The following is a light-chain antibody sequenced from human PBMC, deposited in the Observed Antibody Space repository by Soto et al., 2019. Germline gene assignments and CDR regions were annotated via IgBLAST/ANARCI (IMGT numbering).Light chain of an antibody. Sequence: EIVMTQSPATLSVSPGERATPSCRASQSVSTNLAWYQQKPGQAPRLLIFGASTRATDVPARFSGSGSGTEFTLTISSLQSEDFAVYYCLQHNSWPRTFGQGTRLEV. J-gene: IGKJ1*01. CDR3: LQHNSWPRT. CDR1: QSVSTN. CDR2: GAS. V-gene: IGKV3-15*01.